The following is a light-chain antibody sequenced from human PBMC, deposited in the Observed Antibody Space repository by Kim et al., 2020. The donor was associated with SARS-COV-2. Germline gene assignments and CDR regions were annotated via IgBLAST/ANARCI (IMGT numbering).Light chain of an antibody. J-gene: IGKJ1*01. V-gene: IGKV1-39*01. CDR3: QQSYSTYVT. CDR2: AAS. CDR1: QSITSY. Sequence: DIQMTQSPSSLSASVGDRVTITCRASQSITSYLNWYQQKPGKAPKLLIYAASSLQSGVPSRFSGSGSGTDFTLTISSLQPEDFATYYCQQSYSTYVTFGQRTKVDIK.